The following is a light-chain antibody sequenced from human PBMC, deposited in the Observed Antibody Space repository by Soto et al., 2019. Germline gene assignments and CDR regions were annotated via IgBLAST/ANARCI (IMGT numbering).Light chain of an antibody. CDR2: EAT. CDR1: QDIKNY. V-gene: IGKV1-33*01. J-gene: IGKJ4*01. CDR3: QQYVNLPLT. Sequence: DIQMTQSPSSLSASVGDRVTITCQASQDIKNYLNWYQQKPGNAPNLLIYEATSLETGVPSRFSGGASGAHFTFTISSLQPEDFATYYCQQYVNLPLTFGGGTKVDIK.